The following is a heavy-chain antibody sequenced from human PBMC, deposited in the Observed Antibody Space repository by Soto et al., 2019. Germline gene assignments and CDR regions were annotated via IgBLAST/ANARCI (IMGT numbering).Heavy chain of an antibody. CDR3: ARYKYRTSWNHGIDV. CDR2: LYPSDSQI. V-gene: IGHV5-51*01. J-gene: IGHJ6*02. CDR1: GYSFTTYW. Sequence: GESLKISCEASGYSFTTYWIGWVRQMPGKGLEWMGILYPSDSQIKYSPSFQGHVTISVVKSINTAYLQWNSLKASDTAIYYCARYKYRTSWNHGIDVWGQGTTVTVSS. D-gene: IGHD6-13*01.